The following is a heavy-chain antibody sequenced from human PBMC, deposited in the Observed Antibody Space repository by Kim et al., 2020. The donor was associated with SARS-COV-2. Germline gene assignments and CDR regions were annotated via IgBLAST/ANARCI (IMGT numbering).Heavy chain of an antibody. V-gene: IGHV3-23*01. D-gene: IGHD2-21*02. CDR3: TNGGVETNYHYLDY. J-gene: IGHJ4*02. CDR1: GFAFSNYA. Sequence: GGSLRLSCAASGFAFSNYAMSWVRQAPGRGLEWVSAMSGMSGSGYTTYYADSVKGRFTVSRDNSKNTLYLQMNSLRAEDTAIYYCTNGGVETNYHYLDYWGQGTLVTVSS. CDR2: MSGSGYTT.